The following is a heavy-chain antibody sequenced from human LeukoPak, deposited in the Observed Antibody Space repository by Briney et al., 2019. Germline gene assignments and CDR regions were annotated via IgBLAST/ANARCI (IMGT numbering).Heavy chain of an antibody. CDR1: GFTFSSYG. CDR3: ARAYLDQ. V-gene: IGHV3-7*04. J-gene: IGHJ4*02. Sequence: GGSLRLSCAASGFTFSSYGMHWVRQAPGKGLEWVANIKQDGTEKYYVDSVKGRFTISRDNAKNSLSLQMNSLRAEDTAVYYCARAYLDQWGQGTLVTVSS. CDR2: IKQDGTEK.